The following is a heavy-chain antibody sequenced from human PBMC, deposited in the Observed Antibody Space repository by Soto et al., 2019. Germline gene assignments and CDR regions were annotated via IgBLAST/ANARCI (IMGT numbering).Heavy chain of an antibody. V-gene: IGHV4-59*08. D-gene: IGHD1-26*01. CDR3: GRWKNSGSPFDY. CDR2: IYYSGST. Sequence: SETLSLTCTVSGGSISTYYWSWIRQPPGKGLEWIGYIYYSGSTNYNPSLKSRVTISVDTSKKQFSLNLSSVTAADTAVYYCGRWKNSGSPFDYWGQGTLVTVSS. CDR1: GGSISTYY. J-gene: IGHJ4*02.